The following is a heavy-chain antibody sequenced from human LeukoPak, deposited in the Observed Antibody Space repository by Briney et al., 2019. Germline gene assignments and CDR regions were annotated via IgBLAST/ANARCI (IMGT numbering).Heavy chain of an antibody. Sequence: GGSLRLSCAASGFTFTNYAMSWVRQTPGKGLEWVAATVGSRPDTYHADSVKGRFTVSRDNSRNTLYLQMNSLRGEDTAIYYCATYRQVMLPFESWGQGTLVTVSS. CDR2: TVGSRPDT. CDR1: GFTFTNYA. CDR3: ATYRQVMLPFES. J-gene: IGHJ4*02. V-gene: IGHV3-23*01. D-gene: IGHD5-18*01.